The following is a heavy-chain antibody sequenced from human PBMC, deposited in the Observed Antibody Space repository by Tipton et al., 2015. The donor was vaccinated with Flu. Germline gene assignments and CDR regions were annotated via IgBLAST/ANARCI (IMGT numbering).Heavy chain of an antibody. D-gene: IGHD1-14*01. J-gene: IGHJ6*02. CDR3: AKNNGPRSYKYGMDV. Sequence: CAASVKGRFTISRDNARNSLYLQMNSLRVEDTAFYYCAKNNGPRSYKYGMDVWGQGTTVTVSS. V-gene: IGHV3-9*01.